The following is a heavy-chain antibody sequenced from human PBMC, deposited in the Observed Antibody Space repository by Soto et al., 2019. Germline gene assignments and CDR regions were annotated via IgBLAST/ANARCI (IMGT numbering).Heavy chain of an antibody. CDR3: AKDFDYYYYAMDV. Sequence: QVQLVQSGAEMKKPGASVKVSCKASGYTFTSYAIHWVRQAPGQTPEWMGWINAGNGNTKYSEKFQGRVTITRDISASTAYMELRGLISEDTAVYYCAKDFDYYYYAMDVWGQGTTVTVS. CDR2: INAGNGNT. D-gene: IGHD3-3*01. V-gene: IGHV1-3*01. J-gene: IGHJ6*02. CDR1: GYTFTSYA.